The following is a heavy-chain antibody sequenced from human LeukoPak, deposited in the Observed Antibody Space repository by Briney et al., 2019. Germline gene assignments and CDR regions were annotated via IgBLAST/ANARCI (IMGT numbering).Heavy chain of an antibody. CDR3: ARGVVAVAGSFDY. CDR2: IIPIFGIA. Sequence: SVKVSCKASGGTFSSYAISWVRQAPAQGLEWMGRIIPIFGIANYAQKFQGRVTITADKSTSTAYMELSSLRSEDTAVYYCARGVVAVAGSFDYWGQGTLVTVSS. D-gene: IGHD6-19*01. V-gene: IGHV1-69*04. CDR1: GGTFSSYA. J-gene: IGHJ4*02.